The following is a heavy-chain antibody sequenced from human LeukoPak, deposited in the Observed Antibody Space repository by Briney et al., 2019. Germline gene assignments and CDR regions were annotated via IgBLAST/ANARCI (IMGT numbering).Heavy chain of an antibody. V-gene: IGHV3-20*04. CDR1: GFMFPDYG. J-gene: IGHJ4*02. CDR3: ARDFKYCTGGVCYFTAVADY. CDR2: INWDASST. Sequence: PGGSLRLSCAASGFMFPDYGMNWVRQVAGRGLEWVSGINWDASSTNHADSVKCRFTISRDNAKNSLYLQMNTLRAEDTALYYCARDFKYCTGGVCYFTAVADYWGQGTLVTVSS. D-gene: IGHD2-8*02.